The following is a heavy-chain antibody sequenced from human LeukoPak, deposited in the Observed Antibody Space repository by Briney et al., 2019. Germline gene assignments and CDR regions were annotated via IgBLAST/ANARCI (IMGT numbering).Heavy chain of an antibody. CDR3: ARGGRGPGDYLDL. CDR2: ISYDGSNK. D-gene: IGHD2-15*01. J-gene: IGHJ2*01. V-gene: IGHV3-30*04. Sequence: PGGSLRLSCAASGFTFSSYTMHWVRQAPGKGLEWVAVISYDGSNKYYADSVKGRFTIYRDNSKNMLYLQMNSLRAEDTAVYYCARGGRGPGDYLDLWGRGTRLTVSS. CDR1: GFTFSSYT.